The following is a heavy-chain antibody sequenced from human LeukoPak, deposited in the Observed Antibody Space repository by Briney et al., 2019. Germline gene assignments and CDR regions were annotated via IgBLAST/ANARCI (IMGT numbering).Heavy chain of an antibody. D-gene: IGHD3-22*01. CDR1: VYTFTSYG. V-gene: IGHV1-18*01. CDR2: ISAYNGNT. J-gene: IGHJ4*02. CDR3: AREVPYDSSVYYQPFDY. Sequence: ASVPFSCKASVYTFTSYGINWVRQAPGQGLEWMGWISAYNGNTNYAQTLQGRVTMTTDTSTSTAYMELRSLRSDDTAVYYCAREVPYDSSVYYQPFDYWGQGTLVTVSS.